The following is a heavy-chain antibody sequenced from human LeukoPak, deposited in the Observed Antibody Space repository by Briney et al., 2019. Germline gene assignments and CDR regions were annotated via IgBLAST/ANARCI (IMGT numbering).Heavy chain of an antibody. CDR3: ARLDEGFYYDSTGFNF. Sequence: GESLKISCRASGYIFTNYRIAWVRQKPGKGLEWMGIIYPGDSETTYSPSFQGQVTISADKSIRAAYLQWDTLKASDTAMYYCARLDEGFYYDSTGFNFGGQGTLVTVSS. D-gene: IGHD3-22*01. J-gene: IGHJ4*02. CDR2: IYPGDSET. CDR1: GYIFTNYR. V-gene: IGHV5-51*01.